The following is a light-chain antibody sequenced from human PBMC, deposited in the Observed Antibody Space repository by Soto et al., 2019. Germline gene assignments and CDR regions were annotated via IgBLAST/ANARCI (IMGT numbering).Light chain of an antibody. CDR2: KAS. CDR3: QHYNSYSEA. J-gene: IGKJ1*01. CDR1: QTISSW. Sequence: DIQMTKSPSSLSASVRDIVSLTCRASQTISSWLAWYQQKPGKAPKLLIYKASTLKSGVPSRFSGSGSGTEFTLTISSLQPDDFATHYCQHYNSYSEAFGQGTKVDIK. V-gene: IGKV1-5*03.